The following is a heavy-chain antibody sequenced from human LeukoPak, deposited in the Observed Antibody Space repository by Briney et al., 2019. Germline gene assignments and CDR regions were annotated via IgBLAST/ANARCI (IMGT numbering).Heavy chain of an antibody. CDR3: ARDWSLGDGYISY. J-gene: IGHJ4*02. CDR2: ISSSGSTI. V-gene: IGHV3-11*04. CDR1: GFTFSDYY. D-gene: IGHD5-24*01. Sequence: GGSLRLSCAASGFTFSDYYMSWIRQAPGKGLEWVSYISSSGSTIYYADSVKGRFTISRDNAKNSLYLQVNSLRAEDTAVYYCARDWSLGDGYISYWGQGTLVTVSS.